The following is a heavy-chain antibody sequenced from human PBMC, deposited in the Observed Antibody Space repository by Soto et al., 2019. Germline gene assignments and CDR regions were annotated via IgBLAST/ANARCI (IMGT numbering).Heavy chain of an antibody. D-gene: IGHD5-12*01. Sequence: GGSLRLSCAASGFTFNNYDMHWVRQATGKGLEWVAVIGAAGDTHYPGSVKGRFTISRENGKNSVYLQMNSLRAGDTAIYYCARDSGYDLTQPGMDVWGQGTTVTVSS. J-gene: IGHJ6*02. CDR2: IGAAGDT. CDR3: ARDSGYDLTQPGMDV. CDR1: GFTFNNYD. V-gene: IGHV3-13*01.